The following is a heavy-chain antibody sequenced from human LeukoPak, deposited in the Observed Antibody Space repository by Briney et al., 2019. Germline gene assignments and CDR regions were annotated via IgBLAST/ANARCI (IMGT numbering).Heavy chain of an antibody. Sequence: GGSLRLSCAASGFIFDDYAMHWVRQAPGKGLEWVSGISWNSGSIGYADSVKGRFTISRDNAKNSLYLQMNSLRAEDTAVYYCARVLGAYSNVYGPDFDYWGQGTLVTVSS. V-gene: IGHV3-9*01. J-gene: IGHJ4*02. CDR2: ISWNSGSI. CDR1: GFIFDDYA. D-gene: IGHD3-16*01. CDR3: ARVLGAYSNVYGPDFDY.